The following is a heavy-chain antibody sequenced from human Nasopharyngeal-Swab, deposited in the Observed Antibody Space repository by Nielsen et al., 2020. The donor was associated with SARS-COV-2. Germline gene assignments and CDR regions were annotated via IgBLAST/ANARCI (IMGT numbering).Heavy chain of an antibody. CDR1: GFTFTDYL. CDR2: ISTTSDYI. V-gene: IGHV3-21*01. D-gene: IGHD3-9*01. J-gene: IGHJ4*02. CDR3: VRDGYFDWSFGY. Sequence: LSLTGAASGFTFTDYLMNWVRQAPGKGLEWVSSISTTSDYIYYADSVKGRFTISRDNARNSLHLQMHSLRAEDTAVYYCVRDGYFDWSFGYWGQGTLVTVSS.